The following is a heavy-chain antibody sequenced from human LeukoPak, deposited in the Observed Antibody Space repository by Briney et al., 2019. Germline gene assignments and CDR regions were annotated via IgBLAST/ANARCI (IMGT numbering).Heavy chain of an antibody. J-gene: IGHJ4*02. CDR1: GFTFSNYA. Sequence: GGSLRLSCAASGFTFSNYAMNWVRQAPGKGLEWVSLISGTGGSTYYAGSVKGRFTISRDNSKNTLYVQMNNLRADDTAVYYCARATTVTVFDYGGQGTLVTVSA. CDR3: ARATTVTVFDY. CDR2: ISGTGGST. V-gene: IGHV3-23*01. D-gene: IGHD4-17*01.